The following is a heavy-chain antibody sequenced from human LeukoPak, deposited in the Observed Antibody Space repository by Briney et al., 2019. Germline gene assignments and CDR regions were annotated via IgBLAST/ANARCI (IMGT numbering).Heavy chain of an antibody. CDR3: TRDKGTTGEVKFDP. CDR2: IYSSGST. J-gene: IGHJ5*02. CDR1: GNSFGDYY. Sequence: SETLSLTFTVSGNSFGDYYWNWIRQPAAKGLEWIGRIYSSGSTYYNPSLKSRVTMSVDTSKSQFSLNLMFMSAAATAVYFFTRDKGTTGEVKFDPWGQGTLVTVSS. V-gene: IGHV4-4*07. D-gene: IGHD4-17*01.